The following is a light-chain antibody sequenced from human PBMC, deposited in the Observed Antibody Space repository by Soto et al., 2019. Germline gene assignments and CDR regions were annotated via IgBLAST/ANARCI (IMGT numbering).Light chain of an antibody. Sequence: QSALTQPASVSGSPGQSITISCTGTSSDVGAYNFVSWYQQHPGKAPKLMIYEVSNRLSGVSNRFSGSKSGNTASLTISGLQAEDEADYYCNSYTSSAARVFGTGTKVTVL. CDR3: NSYTSSAARV. CDR2: EVS. J-gene: IGLJ1*01. V-gene: IGLV2-14*01. CDR1: SSDVGAYNF.